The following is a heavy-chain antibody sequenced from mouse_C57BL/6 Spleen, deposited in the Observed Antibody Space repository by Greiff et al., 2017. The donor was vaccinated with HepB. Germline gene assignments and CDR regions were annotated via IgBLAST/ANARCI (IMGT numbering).Heavy chain of an antibody. Sequence: QVQLQQSGAELVRPGTSVKLSCKASGYTFTSYWMHWVKQRPGQGLEWIGVIDPSDSYTNYNQKFKGKATLTVDTSSSTAYMQLSSLTSEDSAVYYCARCYDYDGLYAMDYWGQGTSVTVSS. D-gene: IGHD2-4*01. CDR1: GYTFTSYW. CDR3: ARCYDYDGLYAMDY. V-gene: IGHV1-59*01. CDR2: IDPSDSYT. J-gene: IGHJ4*01.